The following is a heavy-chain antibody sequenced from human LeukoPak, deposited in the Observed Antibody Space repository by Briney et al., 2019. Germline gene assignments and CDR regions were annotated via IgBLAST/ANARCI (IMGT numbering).Heavy chain of an antibody. CDR3: ARQYYDILTGYPYYFDN. J-gene: IGHJ4*02. V-gene: IGHV4-39*01. CDR2: IYYSGST. CDR1: GGSISSSSLY. D-gene: IGHD3-9*01. Sequence: SETLSLTCSVSGGSISSSSLYWGWIRQSPGKGLEWIGSIYYSGSTYFDPSLKSRVTMSVDTSKNQFSLKLSSVTAADTGVYYCARQYYDILTGYPYYFDNWGQGTLVTVSS.